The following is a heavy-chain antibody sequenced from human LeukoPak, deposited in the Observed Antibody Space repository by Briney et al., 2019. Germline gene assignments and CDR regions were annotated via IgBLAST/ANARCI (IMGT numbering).Heavy chain of an antibody. CDR2: IYTSGST. V-gene: IGHV4-61*02. D-gene: IGHD3-22*01. J-gene: IGHJ4*02. CDR1: GGSISSGSFY. Sequence: SQTLSLTCTVSGGSISSGSFYWSWIRQPAGKGLEWIGRIYTSGSTNYNPSLKSRVTISVDTSKNQFSLKLSSVTAADTAVYYCAGVGGYYRVDYWGQGTLVTVSS. CDR3: AGVGGYYRVDY.